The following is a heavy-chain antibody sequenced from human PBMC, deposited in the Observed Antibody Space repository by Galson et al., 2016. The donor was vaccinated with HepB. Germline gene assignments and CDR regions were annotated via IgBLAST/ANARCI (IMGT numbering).Heavy chain of an antibody. CDR2: IYYSGST. V-gene: IGHV4-39*01. CDR1: GGSISSSSYW. Sequence: SETLSLTCTVSGGSISSSSYWWGWIRQPPGKGLEWIGSIYYSGSTYYSESLESRLTLSIDTSKNQFSLRLTSVTAADTALDYCARRLHCGETSCLKEGASDMWGQGTMVAVSS. J-gene: IGHJ3*02. CDR3: ARRLHCGETSCLKEGASDM. D-gene: IGHD2-21*01.